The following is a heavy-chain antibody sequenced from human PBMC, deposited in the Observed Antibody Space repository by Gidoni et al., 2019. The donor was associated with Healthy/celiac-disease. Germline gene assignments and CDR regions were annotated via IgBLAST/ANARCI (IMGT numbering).Heavy chain of an antibody. J-gene: IGHJ4*02. D-gene: IGHD1-26*01. CDR3: ARGRPSNLGGSYFDY. Sequence: QVQLQQWGAGLLKPSETLSLTCAVYGGSFSGYYWSWIRQPPGKGLEWIGEINHSGSTNYNPSLKSRVTISVDTSKNQFSLKLSSVTAADTAVYYCARGRPSNLGGSYFDYWGQGTLVTVSS. V-gene: IGHV4-34*01. CDR1: GGSFSGYY. CDR2: INHSGST.